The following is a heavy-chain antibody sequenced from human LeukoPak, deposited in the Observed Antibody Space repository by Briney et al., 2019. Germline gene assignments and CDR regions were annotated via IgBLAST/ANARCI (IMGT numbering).Heavy chain of an antibody. Sequence: PGGSLRLSCEASGFTFKNHSMNWVRQAPGRGLEWISFISSSGGTICYADSVKGRFTISRDNVNNSLHLLMNSLRADDTAVYHCARDSSGYRRFDFWGQGTLVTVSS. J-gene: IGHJ4*02. CDR1: GFTFKNHS. D-gene: IGHD3-22*01. V-gene: IGHV3-48*01. CDR3: ARDSSGYRRFDF. CDR2: ISSSGGTI.